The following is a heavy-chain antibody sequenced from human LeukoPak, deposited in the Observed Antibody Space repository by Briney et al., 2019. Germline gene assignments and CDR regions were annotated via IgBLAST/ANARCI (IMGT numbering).Heavy chain of an antibody. Sequence: GGSLRLSRAASGFTFSNXXXXXVRQAPGKXXXXXXXXXSKADGGTTDYAAPVXXRFTISRDDSKNTLFLQMNSLKTEDTAVYYCTTGITMVRGVIHLIDYWGQGTLVTVSS. J-gene: IGHJ4*02. D-gene: IGHD3-10*01. CDR3: TTGITMVRGVIHLIDY. V-gene: IGHV3-15*01. CDR1: GFTFSNXX. CDR2: XXSKADGGTT.